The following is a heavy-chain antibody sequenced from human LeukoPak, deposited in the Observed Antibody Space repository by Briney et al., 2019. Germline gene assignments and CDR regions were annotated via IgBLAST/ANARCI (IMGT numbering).Heavy chain of an antibody. V-gene: IGHV1-8*03. CDR3: ARSQLDPYNWFDP. CDR1: GYTFASYD. J-gene: IGHJ5*02. CDR2: MNPNSGNT. Sequence: ASVKVSCKASGYTFASYDINWVRQATGQGLEWMGWMNPNSGNTGYAQKFQGRVTITRNTSISTAYMELSSLRSEDTAVYYCARSQLDPYNWFDPWGQGTLVTVSS. D-gene: IGHD6-13*01.